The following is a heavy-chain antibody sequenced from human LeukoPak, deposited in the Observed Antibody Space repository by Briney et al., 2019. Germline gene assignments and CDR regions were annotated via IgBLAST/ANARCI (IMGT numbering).Heavy chain of an antibody. CDR1: GFIFSGYG. J-gene: IGHJ4*02. Sequence: GGSLRLSCGASGFIFSGYGMHWVRQAPGKGLEWVAIISYDGSNKYYADSVKGRFTISRDNSKNTLNLQMNSVKAEDTALYYCASGYCDSIDCQDFDYWGQGTQVNVSS. V-gene: IGHV3-30*03. D-gene: IGHD2/OR15-2a*01. CDR3: ASGYCDSIDCQDFDY. CDR2: ISYDGSNK.